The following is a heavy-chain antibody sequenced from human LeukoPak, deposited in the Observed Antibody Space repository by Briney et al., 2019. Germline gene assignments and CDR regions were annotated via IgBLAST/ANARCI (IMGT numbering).Heavy chain of an antibody. V-gene: IGHV1-8*01. CDR2: MNPNSGTT. D-gene: IGHD5-12*01. J-gene: IGHJ4*02. CDR3: ARNLARTGDFDY. CDR1: GYGFISYD. Sequence: GASVKVSCKASGYGFISYDINWVRQATGQGLEWLGWMNPNSGTTGYAQNFQGRVSMTRDTAISTAYLELSNLRSDDTAVYFCARNLARTGDFDYWGQGTLVTVSS.